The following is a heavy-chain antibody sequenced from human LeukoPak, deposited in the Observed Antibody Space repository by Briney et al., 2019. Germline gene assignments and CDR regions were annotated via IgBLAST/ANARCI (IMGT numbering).Heavy chain of an antibody. Sequence: KPSETLSLTCAVYGGSFGGYYWSWIRQPPGKGLEWIGEINHSGSTNYNPSLKSRVTISVDTSKNQFSLKLSSVTAADTAVYYCARKSKSSSSANYWYFDLWGRGTLVTVSS. CDR1: GGSFGGYY. J-gene: IGHJ2*01. CDR3: ARKSKSSSSANYWYFDL. CDR2: INHSGST. V-gene: IGHV4-34*01. D-gene: IGHD6-6*01.